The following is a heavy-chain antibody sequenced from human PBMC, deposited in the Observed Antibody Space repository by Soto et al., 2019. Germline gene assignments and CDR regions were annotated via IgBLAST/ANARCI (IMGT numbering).Heavy chain of an antibody. CDR1: GFTFSSYS. Sequence: EVQLVESGGGLVQPGGPLRLSCAASGFTFSSYSMNWVRQAPGKGLAWVSYISSSSSTIYYADSVKGRFTISRDNAKNSLYLQMKSLRDEDTAVYYCASGKDYAEGGYRGQGTLVIVSS. CDR3: ASGKDYAEGGY. J-gene: IGHJ4*02. D-gene: IGHD4-17*01. CDR2: ISSSSSTI. V-gene: IGHV3-48*02.